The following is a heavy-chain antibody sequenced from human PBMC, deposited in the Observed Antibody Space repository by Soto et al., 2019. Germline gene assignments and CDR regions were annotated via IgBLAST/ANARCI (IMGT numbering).Heavy chain of an antibody. V-gene: IGHV2-5*02. D-gene: IGHD3-9*01. CDR3: AHADWLLFDY. J-gene: IGHJ4*02. Sequence: QITLKESGPTLVKPTQTLTLTCTFSGFSLNTSGVGVGWIRQPPGKALEWLAFIYWDDDKRYSPTLKSRLTITKDTPKNRVVLTMTNMDPVDTSTYYGAHADWLLFDYWGQGTLVIVSS. CDR2: IYWDDDK. CDR1: GFSLNTSGVG.